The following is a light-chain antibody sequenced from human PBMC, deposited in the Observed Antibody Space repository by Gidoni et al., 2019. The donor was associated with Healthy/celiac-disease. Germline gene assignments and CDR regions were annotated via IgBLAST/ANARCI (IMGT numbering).Light chain of an antibody. CDR3: QQYGSSPMYT. Sequence: DIVLPQSPATLSLSPGERATISSTTSQSVSSRYLAWYQQKTGQAPRLLISGASSRAIGIPDRFSGSGSGTDYTLTISRLEHEDFAVYYCQQYGSSPMYTFGQGTKLEIK. J-gene: IGKJ2*01. CDR2: GAS. CDR1: QSVSSRY. V-gene: IGKV3-20*01.